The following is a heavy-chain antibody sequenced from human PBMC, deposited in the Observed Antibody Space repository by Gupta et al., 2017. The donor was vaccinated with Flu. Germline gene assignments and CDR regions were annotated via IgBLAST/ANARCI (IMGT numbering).Heavy chain of an antibody. V-gene: IGHV3-7*01. CDR2: IKQDGSEK. J-gene: IGHJ4*02. D-gene: IGHD6-13*01. CDR3: AREDGVAAAAKYYFDY. Sequence: EVQLVESGGGLVQPGGSLRLSCAASGFTFSSYWMSWVRQAPGKGLEWVANIKQDGSEKYYVDSVKGRFTISRDNAKNSLYLQMNSLRAEDTAVYYCAREDGVAAAAKYYFDYWGQGTLVTVSS. CDR1: GFTFSSYW.